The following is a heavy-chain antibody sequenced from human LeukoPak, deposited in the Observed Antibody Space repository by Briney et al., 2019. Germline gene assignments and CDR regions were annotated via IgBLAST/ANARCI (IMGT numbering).Heavy chain of an antibody. CDR3: ARDSYRDRWLDRDF. Sequence: SETLSLTCTVSAGSIKIYYWSWIRQSAGKGLEWIGRIYGNGITNYNPSLKSRVSITIVTSKNQFSLRLTSVTAADTAIYYCARDSYRDRWLDRDFWGQGTHVTVSS. J-gene: IGHJ4*02. CDR2: IYGNGIT. D-gene: IGHD6-19*01. CDR1: AGSIKIYY. V-gene: IGHV4-4*07.